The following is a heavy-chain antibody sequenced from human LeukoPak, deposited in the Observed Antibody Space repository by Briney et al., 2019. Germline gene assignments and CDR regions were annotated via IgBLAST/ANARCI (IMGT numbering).Heavy chain of an antibody. D-gene: IGHD6-13*01. V-gene: IGHV4-59*01. CDR2: IYYSGST. J-gene: IGHJ6*03. CDR1: GGSISSYY. CDR3: ARQGSSSWYNYMDV. Sequence: PSETLSLTCTASGGSISSYYWSWIRQPPGKGLEWIGYIYYSGSTNYNPSLKSRVTISVDTSKNQFSLKLSSVTAADTAVYYCARQGSSSWYNYMDVWGKGTTVTVSS.